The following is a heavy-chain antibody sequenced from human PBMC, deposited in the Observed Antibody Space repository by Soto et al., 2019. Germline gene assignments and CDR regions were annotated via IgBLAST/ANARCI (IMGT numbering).Heavy chain of an antibody. CDR3: AKDGIGDSVPVSAFLVNRSSDL. D-gene: IGHD2-21*01. V-gene: IGHV3-48*01. J-gene: IGHJ2*01. Sequence: GKGLEWVSYISSSSSTIYYADSVKGRFTISRDNSKNTLYLQMNSLRAEDTAFFFCAKDGIGDSVPVSAFLVNRSSDL. CDR2: ISSSSSTI.